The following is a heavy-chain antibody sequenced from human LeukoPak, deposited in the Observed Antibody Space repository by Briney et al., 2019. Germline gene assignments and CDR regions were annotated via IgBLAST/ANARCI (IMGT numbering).Heavy chain of an antibody. Sequence: AGGSLRLSCAASGFTFSDYYMSWVRQAPGRGLEWVSLIYSGGSTYYADSVKGRFTISRDNSKNTLYLQMNSLRAEDTAIYYCARVTYGSGARFDPWGQGTLVTVSS. CDR1: GFTFSDYY. J-gene: IGHJ5*02. CDR2: IYSGGST. V-gene: IGHV3-53*01. D-gene: IGHD3-10*01. CDR3: ARVTYGSGARFDP.